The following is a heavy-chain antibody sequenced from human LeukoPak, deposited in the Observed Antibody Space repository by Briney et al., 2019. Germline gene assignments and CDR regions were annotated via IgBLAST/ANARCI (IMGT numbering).Heavy chain of an antibody. CDR2: INPNSGGT. V-gene: IGHV1-2*02. Sequence: ASVKVSCKASGYTFTGYYMHWVRQAPGQGLEWMGWINPNSGGTNYAQKFQGRVTMTRDTSISTAYMELSRLRSDDTAVYYCARRKVRGYCSGGSCYPKGAFDIWGQGTMVTVSS. CDR1: GYTFTGYY. J-gene: IGHJ3*02. D-gene: IGHD2-15*01. CDR3: ARRKVRGYCSGGSCYPKGAFDI.